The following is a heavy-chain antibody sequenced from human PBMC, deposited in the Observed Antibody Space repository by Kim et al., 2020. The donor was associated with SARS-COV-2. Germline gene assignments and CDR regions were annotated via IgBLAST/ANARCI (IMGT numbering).Heavy chain of an antibody. CDR2: IYYSGII. CDR3: ARDRLGTSMWYFDV. Sequence: SETLSLTCTVSDGSISSYYWSWIRQPPGKAMEWIAYIYYSGIINYNPSLKSRVTISIDTSKNQFSLKVNSVTAADTAVYYCARDRLGTSMWYFDVWGRGTLVTVSS. CDR1: DGSISSYY. D-gene: IGHD6-19*01. J-gene: IGHJ2*01. V-gene: IGHV4-59*01.